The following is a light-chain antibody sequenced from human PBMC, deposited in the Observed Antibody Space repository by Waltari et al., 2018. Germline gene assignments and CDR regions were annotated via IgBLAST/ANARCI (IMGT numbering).Light chain of an antibody. J-gene: IGKJ4*01. Sequence: DIQMTQSPSSLSASVGDRVTITCRASQSIISYLNWYQQKPGKAPKLLIYAASNLESGVPSRFSGSGSGTDFTLSISSLQPEDFATYYCQQSYSTPLTFGGGTNVEI. V-gene: IGKV1-39*01. CDR1: QSIISY. CDR3: QQSYSTPLT. CDR2: AAS.